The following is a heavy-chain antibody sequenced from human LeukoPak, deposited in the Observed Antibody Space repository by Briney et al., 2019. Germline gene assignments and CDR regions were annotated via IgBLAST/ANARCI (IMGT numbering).Heavy chain of an antibody. CDR1: GYIFTDYY. J-gene: IGHJ6*03. V-gene: IGHV1-2*02. CDR3: AIYRDVVLPDVTSFYHYSYMDV. Sequence: ASVKVSCTPSGYIFTDYYIYWIRQAPGQGLEWMGWINHNSGGTNYTQKFQGRVRVTMARDTSIDTSYMELSRLRSDDTALYYCAIYRDVVLPDVTSFYHYSYMDVWGKGTTVTVS. D-gene: IGHD2-2*01. CDR2: INHNSGGT.